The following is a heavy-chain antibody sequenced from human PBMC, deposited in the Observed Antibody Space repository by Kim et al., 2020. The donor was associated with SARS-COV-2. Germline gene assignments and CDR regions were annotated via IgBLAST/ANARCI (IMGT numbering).Heavy chain of an antibody. Sequence: ASVKVSCKASGYAFTTYPIHWVRQAPGQGLEWMGWVNTDNDVTRSSQRFQGRVTFTRDTSASTVYMELRSLRSEDTARYYCARFSGGLDAFDIWGQGTLVTISS. CDR1: GYAFTTYP. D-gene: IGHD3-10*01. CDR2: VNTDNDVT. J-gene: IGHJ3*02. V-gene: IGHV1-3*04. CDR3: ARFSGGLDAFDI.